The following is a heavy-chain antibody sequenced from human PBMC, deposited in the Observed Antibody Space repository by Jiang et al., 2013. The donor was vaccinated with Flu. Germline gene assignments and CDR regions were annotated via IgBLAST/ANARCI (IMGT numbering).Heavy chain of an antibody. CDR3: SAENPRYTENAFDF. CDR1: GASMSSHY. Sequence: GLVKPSETLSLTCTVSGASMSSHYWSWIRQPPGKGLEWIGYIWASGNTNYNLSLKSRVAISVDTSKNQVSLKVSSVTTADSAVYYCSAENPRYTENAFDFWGQGTVVTVSP. CDR2: IWASGNT. V-gene: IGHV4-59*11. J-gene: IGHJ3*01. D-gene: IGHD3-9*01.